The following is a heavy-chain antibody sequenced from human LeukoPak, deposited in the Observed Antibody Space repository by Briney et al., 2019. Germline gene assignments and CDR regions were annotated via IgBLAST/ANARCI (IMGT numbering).Heavy chain of an antibody. CDR2: ITSGSTTR. J-gene: IGHJ6*04. CDR3: AKPPYDFWSDQIGGV. Sequence: GSLRLSCAASGFTFNMYSMNWVRQAPGKGLEWVSFITSGSTTRYYADSVKGRFTISRDNSKNTLYLQMNSLRAEDTAVYYCAKPPYDFWSDQIGGVWGKGTTVTVSS. V-gene: IGHV3-48*01. D-gene: IGHD3-3*01. CDR1: GFTFNMYS.